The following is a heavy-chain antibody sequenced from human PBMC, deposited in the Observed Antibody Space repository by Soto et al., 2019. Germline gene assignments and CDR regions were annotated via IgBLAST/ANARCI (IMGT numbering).Heavy chain of an antibody. V-gene: IGHV3-30-3*01. J-gene: IGHJ4*02. CDR1: GFTFSSYA. Sequence: QVQLAESGGGVVQPGRSLRLSCAASGFTFSSYAMHWVRQAPGKGLEWVAVISYDGSNKYYADSVKGRFTISRDNSKNTLYLQMNSLRAEDTAVYYCARDRQPGGPIDYWGQGTLVTVSS. CDR3: ARDRQPGGPIDY. D-gene: IGHD3-16*01. CDR2: ISYDGSNK.